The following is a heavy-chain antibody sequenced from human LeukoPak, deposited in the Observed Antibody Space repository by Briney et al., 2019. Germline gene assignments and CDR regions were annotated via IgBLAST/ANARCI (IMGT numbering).Heavy chain of an antibody. CDR1: GFTFSSYG. CDR2: IWYDGSNK. V-gene: IGHV3-33*06. Sequence: GGSLRLSCAASGFTFSSYGMHWVRQAPGKGLEWVAVIWYDGSNKYYADSVKGRFTISRDNSKNTLYLQMNSLRAEDTAVYYCAKGFRITMVRGAYDYWGQGTLVTVSS. D-gene: IGHD3-10*01. J-gene: IGHJ4*02. CDR3: AKGFRITMVRGAYDY.